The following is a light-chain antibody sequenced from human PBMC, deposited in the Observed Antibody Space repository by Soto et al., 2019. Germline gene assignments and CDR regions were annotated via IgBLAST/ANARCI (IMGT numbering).Light chain of an antibody. V-gene: IGKV3-15*01. CDR1: QSINAH. Sequence: EVVMTQSPATLSVSPGERVTLSCRASQSINAHLAWYQQKPGQAPRLLIHGASTRATGIPDRFSGSGFGTEFILTISSLQSEDFAVYYCQQYNTWLWTFGQGTKVEIQ. CDR3: QQYNTWLWT. J-gene: IGKJ1*01. CDR2: GAS.